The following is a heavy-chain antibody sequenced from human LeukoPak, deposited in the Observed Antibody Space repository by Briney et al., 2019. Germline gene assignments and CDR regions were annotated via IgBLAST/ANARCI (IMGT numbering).Heavy chain of an antibody. D-gene: IGHD3-22*01. J-gene: IGHJ6*02. CDR3: AKGLLLRPTLNYYYYYGMDV. CDR2: ISGSGGST. V-gene: IGHV3-23*01. Sequence: GSLRLSCAASGFTFSSYAMSWVRQAPGKGLEWVSAISGSGGSTYYADSVKGRFTISRDNSKNTLYLQMNSLRAEDTAVYYCAKGLLLRPTLNYYYYYGMDVWGQGTTVTVSS. CDR1: GFTFSSYA.